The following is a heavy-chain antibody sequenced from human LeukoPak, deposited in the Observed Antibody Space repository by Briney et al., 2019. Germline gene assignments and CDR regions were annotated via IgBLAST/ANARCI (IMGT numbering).Heavy chain of an antibody. J-gene: IGHJ4*02. Sequence: SQTLSLTCAISVGPISSVDYSWSWIRQPPGKGLEWIGYIYHSGRTYYNPSLKSRVTISIDRSKNQFSLKLSSVTAADTAVYYCARDLLWFGEAYFDYWGQGTLVTVSS. CDR3: ARDLLWFGEAYFDY. CDR2: IYHSGRT. D-gene: IGHD3-10*01. V-gene: IGHV4-30-2*01. CDR1: VGPISSVDYS.